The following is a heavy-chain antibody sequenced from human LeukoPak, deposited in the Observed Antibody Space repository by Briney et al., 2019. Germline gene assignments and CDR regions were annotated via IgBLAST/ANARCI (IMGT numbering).Heavy chain of an antibody. J-gene: IGHJ6*03. V-gene: IGHV1-69*05. Sequence: SVKVSCKASGGTFSSYAISWVRQAPGQGLEWMGGIIPIFGTANYAQKFQGRVTITTDESTSTAYMELSNLRSEDTAVYYCASGANSGYYYYYMDVWGKGTTVTVSS. CDR3: ASGANSGYYYYYMDV. CDR1: GGTFSSYA. D-gene: IGHD1-1*01. CDR2: IIPIFGTA.